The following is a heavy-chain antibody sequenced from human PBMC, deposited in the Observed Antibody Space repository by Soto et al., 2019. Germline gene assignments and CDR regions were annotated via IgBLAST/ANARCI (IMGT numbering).Heavy chain of an antibody. J-gene: IGHJ6*02. CDR2: ISSSSSYI. CDR1: GFTFSSYS. D-gene: IGHD2-2*01. Sequence: GGSLRLSCAASGFTFSSYSMNWVRQAPGKGLEWVSSISSSSSYIYYADSVKGRFTISRDNAKNSLYLQMNSLRAEDTAVYYCARRYCSSTSCYGPYYYGMDVWGQGTTVTVSS. V-gene: IGHV3-21*01. CDR3: ARRYCSSTSCYGPYYYGMDV.